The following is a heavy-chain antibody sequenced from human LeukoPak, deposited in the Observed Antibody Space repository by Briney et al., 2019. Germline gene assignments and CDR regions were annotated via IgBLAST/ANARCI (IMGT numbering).Heavy chain of an antibody. V-gene: IGHV1-2*02. Sequence: GASVKVSCKVVEYSFTGYHIHWVRQAPGQGLEWMGWINPNSGGTNYAQKFQGRVTMTRDTSISTAYMELSRLRSDDTAVYYCARWGSGSYAKVGSFDYWGQGTLVTVSS. CDR1: EYSFTGYH. CDR2: INPNSGGT. D-gene: IGHD1-26*01. CDR3: ARWGSGSYAKVGSFDY. J-gene: IGHJ4*02.